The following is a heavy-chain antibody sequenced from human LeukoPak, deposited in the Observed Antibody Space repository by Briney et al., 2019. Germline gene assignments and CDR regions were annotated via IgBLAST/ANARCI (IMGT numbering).Heavy chain of an antibody. D-gene: IGHD6-6*01. V-gene: IGHV1-46*03. J-gene: IGHJ5*02. CDR3: AELSNSSP. CDR1: GGTFSSYA. CDR2: INPSGGST. Sequence: ASVKVSCKASGGTFSSYAISWVRQAPGQGLEWMGIINPSGGSTSYAQKFQGRVTMTRDMSTSTVYMELSSLRSEDTAVYYCAELSNSSPWGQGTLVTVSS.